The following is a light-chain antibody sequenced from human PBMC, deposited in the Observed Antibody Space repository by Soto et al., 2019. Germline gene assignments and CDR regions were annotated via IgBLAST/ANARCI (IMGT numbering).Light chain of an antibody. J-gene: IGKJ4*01. CDR1: QSVSSY. CDR2: DAS. V-gene: IGKV3-11*01. CDR3: QQRRNWPPLT. Sequence: EIVLTQSPATLSLSPGERATLSCRASQSVSSYVAWYQQKPGQAPRLLIYDASNRATGIPARFSGSGSGTDFTLTISSLEPEDFAVYYCQQRRNWPPLTFGGGTNVEIK.